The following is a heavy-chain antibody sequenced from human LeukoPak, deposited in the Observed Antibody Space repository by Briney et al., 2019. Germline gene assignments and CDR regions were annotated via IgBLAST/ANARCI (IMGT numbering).Heavy chain of an antibody. Sequence: ASVKVSCKASGYTFTSYYMHWVRRAPGQGLEWMGIINPSGGSTSYAQKFQGRVTMTRDTSTSTVYMELSSLRSEDTAVYYCARDNYYDSSGYRNWFDPWGQGTLVTVSS. CDR3: ARDNYYDSSGYRNWFDP. D-gene: IGHD3-22*01. J-gene: IGHJ5*02. V-gene: IGHV1-46*01. CDR1: GYTFTSYY. CDR2: INPSGGST.